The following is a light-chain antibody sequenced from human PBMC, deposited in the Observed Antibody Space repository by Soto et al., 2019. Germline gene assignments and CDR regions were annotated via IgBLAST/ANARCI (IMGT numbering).Light chain of an antibody. V-gene: IGKV2-28*01. Sequence: DIVMTQSPLSLPVTPGAPASISCRSSQSLLHSNGYNYLDWYLQKPGQSPQLLIYLGSNRASGVPDRFSGSGSGTDFTLKISRVEAEDVGVYYCMQALQTPYTFGPGTKLEIK. J-gene: IGKJ2*01. CDR3: MQALQTPYT. CDR2: LGS. CDR1: QSLLHSNGYNY.